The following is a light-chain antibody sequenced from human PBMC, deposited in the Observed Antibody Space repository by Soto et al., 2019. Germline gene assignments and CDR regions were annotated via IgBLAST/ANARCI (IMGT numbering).Light chain of an antibody. CDR2: GAS. J-gene: IGKJ5*01. V-gene: IGKV1-12*01. Sequence: IEITQPPTSVSASVGDRVTITCRASQDVGKWLAWYQQKPGKAPTLLIHGASSLQSGVPPRYSGSGYGTDFTLTISSLQPEDFAPYYCQQANSFPITFSHGRRLE. CDR3: QQANSFPIT. CDR1: QDVGKW.